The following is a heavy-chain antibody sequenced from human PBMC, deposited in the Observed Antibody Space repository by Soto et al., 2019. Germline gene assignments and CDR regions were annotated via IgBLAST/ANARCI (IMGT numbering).Heavy chain of an antibody. CDR1: GFTFSSYV. J-gene: IGHJ6*02. V-gene: IGHV3-30-3*01. Sequence: QVQLVESGGGVVQPGRSLRLSCAASGFTFSSYVMHWVRQAPGKGLEWVAVISYDGSNKYYADSVKGRFTISRDNSKNTLYLQMNSLRAEDTAVYYCARDYIVGATYYYYGMDVWGQGTTVTVSS. D-gene: IGHD1-26*01. CDR3: ARDYIVGATYYYYGMDV. CDR2: ISYDGSNK.